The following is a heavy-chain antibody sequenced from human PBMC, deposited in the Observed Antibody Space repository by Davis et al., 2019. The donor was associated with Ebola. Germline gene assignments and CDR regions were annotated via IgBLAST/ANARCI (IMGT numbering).Heavy chain of an antibody. Sequence: ASVKVSCKASGYTFTSYGISWVRQAPGQGLEWMGGMNPYSGNTNYAQKLQGRVTVTTDTSTSTAYMELRSLRSDDTARYYCARDVRGITGPSEYWGQGTLVTVSS. CDR3: ARDVRGITGPSEY. CDR1: GYTFTSYG. V-gene: IGHV1-18*01. J-gene: IGHJ4*02. D-gene: IGHD1-1*01. CDR2: MNPYSGNT.